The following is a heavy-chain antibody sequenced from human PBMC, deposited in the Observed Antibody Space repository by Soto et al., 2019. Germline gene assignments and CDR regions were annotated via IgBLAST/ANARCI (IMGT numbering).Heavy chain of an antibody. CDR3: ARDRRTPEYYYGMDV. J-gene: IGHJ6*02. CDR2: IYHSGST. CDR1: GGSISSSNW. Sequence: PSETLSLTCAVSGGSISSSNWLSWVRQPPGKGLEWIGEIYHSGSTNYNPSLKSRVTISVDKSKNQFSLKLSSVTAADTAVYYCARDRRTPEYYYGMDVWGQGTTVTVSS. V-gene: IGHV4-4*02.